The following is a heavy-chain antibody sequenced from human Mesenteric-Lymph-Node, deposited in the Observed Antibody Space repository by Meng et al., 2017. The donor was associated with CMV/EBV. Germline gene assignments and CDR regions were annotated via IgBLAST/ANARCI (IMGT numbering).Heavy chain of an antibody. Sequence: VAGGSISSGSHYWGWVRQPPGKGLEWIGSLYYGGSTYYNASLKSRVTISADTSRNQFSLEVRSVTAADTAVYYCARQASGYDFGWFDPWGQGTLVTVS. CDR3: ARQASGYDFGWFDP. J-gene: IGHJ5*02. V-gene: IGHV4-39*01. D-gene: IGHD5-12*01. CDR1: GGSISSGSHY. CDR2: LYYGGST.